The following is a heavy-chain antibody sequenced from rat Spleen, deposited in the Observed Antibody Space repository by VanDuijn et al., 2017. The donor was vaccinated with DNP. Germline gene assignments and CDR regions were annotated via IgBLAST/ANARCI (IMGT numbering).Heavy chain of an antibody. CDR3: TRLLSGSFDY. D-gene: IGHD5-1*01. CDR2: ITSSGDNT. Sequence: EVQLVESGGGLVQPGRSMKLSCAASGFTFSDYGMAWVRQVPGKGLEWVASITSSGDNTYYPDSVKGRFTISRDNAKSTLYLQMNSLRSEDTATYFCTRLLSGSFDYWGQGVMVSVPS. V-gene: IGHV5-25*01. CDR1: GFTFSDYG. J-gene: IGHJ2*01.